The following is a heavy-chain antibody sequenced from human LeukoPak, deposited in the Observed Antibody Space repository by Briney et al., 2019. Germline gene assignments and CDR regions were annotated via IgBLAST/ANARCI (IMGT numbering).Heavy chain of an antibody. CDR3: ARVQGVSRPYYSDF. Sequence: GGSLRLSCAASGFTFSSYDMHWVRQATGKGLEWVSAIGTAGDTYYPGSVKGRFTISRENAKNSLYLQMNSLRAGDTAVYYCARVQGVSRPYYSDFWGRGTLVTVSS. J-gene: IGHJ4*02. V-gene: IGHV3-13*01. D-gene: IGHD3-10*01. CDR1: GFTFSSYD. CDR2: IGTAGDT.